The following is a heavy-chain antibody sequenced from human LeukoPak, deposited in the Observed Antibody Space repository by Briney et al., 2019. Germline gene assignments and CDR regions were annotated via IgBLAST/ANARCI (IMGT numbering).Heavy chain of an antibody. Sequence: PSETLSLTCTVSGGSISSYYWSWIRQPPGKGLEWIGYIYYSGSTNYNPSLKSRVTISVDTSKNQLSLKLSSVTAADTAVYYCAREGYYYGSGSSPFDYWGQGTLVTVSS. V-gene: IGHV4-59*01. CDR3: AREGYYYGSGSSPFDY. J-gene: IGHJ4*02. D-gene: IGHD3-10*01. CDR1: GGSISSYY. CDR2: IYYSGST.